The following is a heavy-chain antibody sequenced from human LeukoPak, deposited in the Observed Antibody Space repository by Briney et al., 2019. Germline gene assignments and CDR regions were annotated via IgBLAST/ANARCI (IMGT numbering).Heavy chain of an antibody. V-gene: IGHV3-23*01. CDR1: GFTFNSYA. CDR3: GKTTVGYSSGRYPGWPVDY. Sequence: GGSLRLSCAASGFTFNSYAMYWVRQAPGKGLEWISGIFGSGGSPHYADSVKGRFTISRDNSQEIEYLQLDSLRVEDTALYYCGKTTVGYSSGRYPGWPVDYWGQGALVTVSS. J-gene: IGHJ4*02. D-gene: IGHD2-15*01. CDR2: IFGSGGSP.